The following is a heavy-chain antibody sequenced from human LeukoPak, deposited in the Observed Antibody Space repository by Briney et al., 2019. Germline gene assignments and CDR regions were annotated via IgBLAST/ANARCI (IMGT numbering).Heavy chain of an antibody. CDR1: GGSISSYY. CDR2: IYTSGST. J-gene: IGHJ3*02. D-gene: IGHD3-10*01. CDR3: ARDLLTMVRGVIRENAFDI. Sequence: TSETLSLTCTVSGGSISSYYWSWIRQPAGKGLEWIGRIYTSGSTNYNPSLKSRVTMSVDTSKNQFSLKLSSVTAADTAVYYCARDLLTMVRGVIRENAFDIWGQGTMVTVSS. V-gene: IGHV4-4*07.